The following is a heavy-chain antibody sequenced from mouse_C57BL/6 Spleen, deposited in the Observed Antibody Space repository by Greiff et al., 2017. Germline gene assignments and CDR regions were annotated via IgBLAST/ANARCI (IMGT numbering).Heavy chain of an antibody. Sequence: QVQLKQSGAELAKPGASVKLSCKASGYTFTSYWMHWVKQRPGQGLEWIGYINPSSGYTKYNQKFKDKATLTVDKSSSTAYMQLSSLTYEDSAVYYGARGRCSFAYWGQGTLVTVSA. J-gene: IGHJ3*01. CDR3: ARGRCSFAY. CDR2: INPSSGYT. V-gene: IGHV1-7*01. CDR1: GYTFTSYW.